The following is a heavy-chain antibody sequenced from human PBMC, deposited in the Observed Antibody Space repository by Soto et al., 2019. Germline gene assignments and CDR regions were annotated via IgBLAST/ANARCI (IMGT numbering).Heavy chain of an antibody. D-gene: IGHD2-15*01. CDR2: ISGSGGST. Sequence: GGSLRLCCAACGFTFSSYAMSWVRQAPGKGLEWVSAISGSGGSTYYADSVKGRFTISRDNSKNTLYLQMNSLRAEDTAVYYCAKDSLSGALFGWFGPWGQGTLVTVSS. V-gene: IGHV3-23*01. CDR1: GFTFSSYA. J-gene: IGHJ5*02. CDR3: AKDSLSGALFGWFGP.